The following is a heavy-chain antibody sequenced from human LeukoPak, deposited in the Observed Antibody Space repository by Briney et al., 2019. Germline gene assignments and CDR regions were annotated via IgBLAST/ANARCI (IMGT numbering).Heavy chain of an antibody. V-gene: IGHV3-49*03. CDR2: IRSKAYGGTT. D-gene: IGHD4/OR15-4a*01. J-gene: IGHJ3*02. Sequence: GGSLRLSCTASGFTFGDYAMSWFRQAPGKELEWVGFIRSKAYGGTTEYAASVKGRFTISRDDSKSIAYLQMNSLKTEDTAVYYCTRESPLKDAFDIWGQGTMVTVSS. CDR1: GFTFGDYA. CDR3: TRESPLKDAFDI.